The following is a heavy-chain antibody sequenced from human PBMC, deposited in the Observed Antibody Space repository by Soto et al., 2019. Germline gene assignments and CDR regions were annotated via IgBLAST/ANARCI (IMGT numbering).Heavy chain of an antibody. CDR3: ARDMGARLNYYGMDV. Sequence: QVHLVESGGGVVQPGRSLRLSCAASGITVSTYAMHWVRQAPGKGLEWVAVMSYDGENKYHADSVKGRFTISRDNSKNTLYLQMNSLRPEDTALYYCARDMGARLNYYGMDVWGQGTTVTVSS. CDR2: MSYDGENK. J-gene: IGHJ6*02. D-gene: IGHD1-26*01. CDR1: GITVSTYA. V-gene: IGHV3-30*04.